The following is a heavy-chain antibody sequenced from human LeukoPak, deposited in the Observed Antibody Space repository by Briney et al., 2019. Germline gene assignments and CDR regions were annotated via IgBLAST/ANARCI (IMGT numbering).Heavy chain of an antibody. CDR1: GYTFNSNG. CDR3: ARELGYCSGGSCYLGHYYYYYYMDV. D-gene: IGHD2-15*01. V-gene: IGHV1-18*01. J-gene: IGHJ6*03. Sequence: ASVKVSCKASGYTFNSNGISWVRQAPGQGLEWMGWISAYNGHTNYAQKLQGRVTMTTDTSTSTAYMELRSLRSDDTAVYYCARELGYCSGGSCYLGHYYYYYYMDVWGKGTTVTVSS. CDR2: ISAYNGHT.